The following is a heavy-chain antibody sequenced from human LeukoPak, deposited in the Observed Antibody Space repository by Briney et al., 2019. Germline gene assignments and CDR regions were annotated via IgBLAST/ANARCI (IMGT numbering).Heavy chain of an antibody. CDR1: GGSFSGYY. Sequence: PSETLSLTCAVYGGSFSGYYWSWIRQPPGKGLEWIGEINHSGSTNYNPSLKSRVTISVDTSKSQFSLKLSSVTAADTAVYYCARGRRATMIVVVAARYYFDYWGQGTLVTVSS. CDR2: INHSGST. CDR3: ARGRRATMIVVVAARYYFDY. J-gene: IGHJ4*02. V-gene: IGHV4-34*01. D-gene: IGHD3-22*01.